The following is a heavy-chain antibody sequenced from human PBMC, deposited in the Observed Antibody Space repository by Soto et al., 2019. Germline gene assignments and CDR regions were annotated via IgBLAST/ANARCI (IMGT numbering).Heavy chain of an antibody. CDR2: IYYSGGT. CDR3: ARRKTRPEAFDY. V-gene: IGHV4-59*08. D-gene: IGHD6-25*01. J-gene: IGHJ4*02. CDR1: GGSISSYY. Sequence: SETLSLTCTVSGGSISSYYWTWVRQSPGKGLEWIGYIYYSGGTNCNPSLKSRVTISLDTSKNQFSLKLTSVTAADTAVYYCARRKTRPEAFDYSGPGTLVTVSS.